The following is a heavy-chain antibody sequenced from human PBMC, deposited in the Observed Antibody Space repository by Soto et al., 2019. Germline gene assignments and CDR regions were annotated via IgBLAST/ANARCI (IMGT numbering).Heavy chain of an antibody. J-gene: IGHJ5*02. CDR1: GYTFTSYG. D-gene: IGHD6-19*01. Sequence: ASVKVSCKASGYTFTSYGISWVRQAPGQGLEWMGWISAYNGNTNYAQKLQGRVTMTTDTSTSTAYMELRSLRSDDTAVYYCGRDSEAVAGTWTNCFDPWAREPWSPSPQ. CDR3: GRDSEAVAGTWTNCFDP. V-gene: IGHV1-18*01. CDR2: ISAYNGNT.